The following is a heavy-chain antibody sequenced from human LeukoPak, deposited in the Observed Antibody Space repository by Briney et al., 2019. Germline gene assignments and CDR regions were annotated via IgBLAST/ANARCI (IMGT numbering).Heavy chain of an antibody. J-gene: IGHJ6*03. CDR3: AREKLYYYYMDV. CDR2: IYSGGST. V-gene: IGHV3-53*01. CDR1: GFSVSSNY. Sequence: PGGSLRLSCAASGFSVSSNYMSWVRQAPGKGLEWVSVIYSGGSTYYADSVKGRFTISRDNSKNTLYLQMNSLRAEDTAVYYCAREKLYYYYMDVWGKGTTVTLSS.